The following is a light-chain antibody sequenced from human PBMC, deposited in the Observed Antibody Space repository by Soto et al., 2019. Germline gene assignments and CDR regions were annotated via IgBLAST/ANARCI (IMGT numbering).Light chain of an antibody. CDR3: QQRSNLPPIT. J-gene: IGKJ5*01. Sequence: DILMTQSPGTLSLSPGERATLSCRASQSVSPSSLAWYQQRPGQSPRLLIYGASSRATGIPDRFSGSGSGTDFTLTISSLEPEDFAVYYCQQRSNLPPITFGQGTRLET. CDR1: QSVSPSS. CDR2: GAS. V-gene: IGKV3D-20*02.